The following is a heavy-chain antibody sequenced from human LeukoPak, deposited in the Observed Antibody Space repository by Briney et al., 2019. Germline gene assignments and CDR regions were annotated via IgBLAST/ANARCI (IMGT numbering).Heavy chain of an antibody. CDR3: ARAYNGYDYP. V-gene: IGHV4-34*01. D-gene: IGHD5-12*01. CDR2: VNHSGTT. Sequence: SETLSLTCAVYGGSFTDYYWSWIRQTPGKGLEWIGEVNHSGTTNYNPSLKSRVTISVDTSENQFSLKVTSVTAADTALYYCARAYNGYDYPWGQGTLVTVSS. CDR1: GGSFTDYY. J-gene: IGHJ5*02.